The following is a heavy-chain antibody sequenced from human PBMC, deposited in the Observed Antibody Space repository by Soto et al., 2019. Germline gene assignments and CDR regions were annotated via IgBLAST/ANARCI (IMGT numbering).Heavy chain of an antibody. CDR1: GGSISGYY. J-gene: IGHJ4*02. D-gene: IGHD2-15*01. CDR2: IYTSGST. Sequence: SETLSLTCIVSGGSISGYYWNWIRQPAGKGLEWIGRIYTSGSTDYNPSLKSRVTMSVDTSKNQFSLKLSSVTAADTAMYYSARDRCSGGSCYEGDFDYWGQGTLVTVSS. CDR3: ARDRCSGGSCYEGDFDY. V-gene: IGHV4-4*07.